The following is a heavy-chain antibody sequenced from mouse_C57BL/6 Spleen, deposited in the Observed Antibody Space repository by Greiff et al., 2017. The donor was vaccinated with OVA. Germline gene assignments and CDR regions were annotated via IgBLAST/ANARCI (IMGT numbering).Heavy chain of an antibody. J-gene: IGHJ4*01. CDR2: ISYSGST. CDR3: SRGEAQATGYYSMDY. Sequence: EVKLMESGPGLAKPSQTLSLTCSVTGYSITSDYWNWIRKFPGNKLEYMGYISYSGSTYYNPSLKSRISITRDTSKNQYYLQLNSLTTEDTATYYCSRGEAQATGYYSMDYWGQGTSVTVSS. CDR1: GYSITSDY. V-gene: IGHV3-8*01. D-gene: IGHD3-2*02.